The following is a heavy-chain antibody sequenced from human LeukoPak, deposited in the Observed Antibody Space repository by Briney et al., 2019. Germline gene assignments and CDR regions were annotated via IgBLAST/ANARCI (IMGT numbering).Heavy chain of an antibody. CDR2: INEEATET. V-gene: IGHV3-7*01. J-gene: IGHJ4*02. D-gene: IGHD2-8*01. CDR3: LRSGVVHGIDF. Sequence: PGGSLRLSCAASGFVFRNYWMSWVRQAPGKGLEWVANINEEATETFYVESLRGRFTISRDNARNSLYLQMNNLGAEDTAVYYCLRSGVVHGIDFWGQGTLVAVSS. CDR1: GFVFRNYW.